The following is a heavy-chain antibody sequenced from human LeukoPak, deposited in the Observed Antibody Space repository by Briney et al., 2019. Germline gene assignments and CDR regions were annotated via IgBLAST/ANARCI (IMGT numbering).Heavy chain of an antibody. CDR2: ISGSGGST. CDR1: GFTFSSYA. CDR3: AKSVAIYFYYGLAV. V-gene: IGHV3-23*01. J-gene: IGHJ6*02. Sequence: GGSLRLSCAASGFTFSSYAMSWVRQTPGKGLEWVSAISGSGGSTYYADSVKGRFTISRDNSKNTLFLQMNSLRVEDTAPYYCAKSVAIYFYYGLAVWAKGPRSPSP. D-gene: IGHD3-3*01.